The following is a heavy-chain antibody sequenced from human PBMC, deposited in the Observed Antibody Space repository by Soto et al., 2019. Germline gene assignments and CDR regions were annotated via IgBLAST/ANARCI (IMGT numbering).Heavy chain of an antibody. V-gene: IGHV4-34*01. CDR2: INHSGST. CDR1: SGSFSGYY. CDR3: ARARYCSSTSCYRSGMDV. D-gene: IGHD2-2*01. J-gene: IGHJ6*02. Sequence: PSETLSLTCAVYSGSFSGYYWSWIRQPPGKGLEWIGEINHSGSTNYNPSLKSRVTISVDTSKNQFSLKLSSVTAADTAVYYCARARYCSSTSCYRSGMDVWGQGTTVTVSS.